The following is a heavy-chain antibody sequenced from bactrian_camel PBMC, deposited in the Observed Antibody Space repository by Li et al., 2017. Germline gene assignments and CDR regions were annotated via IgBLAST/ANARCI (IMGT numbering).Heavy chain of an antibody. J-gene: IGHJ4*01. V-gene: IGHV3S31*01. Sequence: VQLVESGGGSVQNGGSLRLSCAASGFMFSNYAMTWVRQAPGKGLEWVAAIHSFAGDSYYLDSVKGRFTISRDNAKDTLYLQLNSLKTDDTAVYYCATGRYQATMYTYWGQGTQVTVS. CDR2: IHSFAGDS. CDR1: GFMFSNYA. CDR3: ATGRYQATMYTY. D-gene: IGHD4*01.